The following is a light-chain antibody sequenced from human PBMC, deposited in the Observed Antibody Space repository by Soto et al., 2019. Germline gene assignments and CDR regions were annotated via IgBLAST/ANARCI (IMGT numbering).Light chain of an antibody. Sequence: EIVLTQSPGTLSLSPGERATLSCRASQSVSSSYLAWYQQKPGQAPRLLIYGASSRATGIPDRFSGSGSGTDFTLTISRLEPEDFAVYYCQQYCSSPIFGQGTKLEIK. J-gene: IGKJ2*01. CDR1: QSVSSSY. V-gene: IGKV3-20*01. CDR3: QQYCSSPI. CDR2: GAS.